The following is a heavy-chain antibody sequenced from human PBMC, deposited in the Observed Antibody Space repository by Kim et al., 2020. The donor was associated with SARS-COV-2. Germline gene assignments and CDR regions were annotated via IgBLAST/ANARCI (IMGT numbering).Heavy chain of an antibody. D-gene: IGHD3-10*01. CDR1: GFTFSDYY. V-gene: IGHV3-11*01. CDR2: ISSSGSTI. J-gene: IGHJ6*02. Sequence: GGSLRLSCAASGFTFSDYYMSWIRQAPGKGLEWVSYISSSGSTIYYADSVKGRFTISRDNAKNSLYLQMNSLRAEDTAVYYCARSSGSYRYYYYYGMDVWGQGTTVTVSS. CDR3: ARSSGSYRYYYYYGMDV.